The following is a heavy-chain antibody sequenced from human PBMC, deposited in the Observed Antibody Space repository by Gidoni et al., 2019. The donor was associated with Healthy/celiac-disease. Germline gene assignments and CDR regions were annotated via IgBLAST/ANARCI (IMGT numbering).Heavy chain of an antibody. CDR2: INHSGST. D-gene: IGHD3-10*01. CDR3: ARRSRDYYGSGLNGYMDV. Sequence: QVQLQQWGAGLLKPSETLSLTCAVYGGSFSGYYWSWIRQPPGKGLEWIGEINHSGSTNYNPSLKSRVTISVDTSKNQFPLKLSSVTAADTAVYYCARRSRDYYGSGLNGYMDVWGKGTTVTVSS. V-gene: IGHV4-34*01. J-gene: IGHJ6*03. CDR1: GGSFSGYY.